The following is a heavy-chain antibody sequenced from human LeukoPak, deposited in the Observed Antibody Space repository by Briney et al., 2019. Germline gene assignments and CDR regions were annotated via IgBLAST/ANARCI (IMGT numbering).Heavy chain of an antibody. Sequence: SETLSLTCIVPGGSISSSNYYWAWIRQPPGKGLEWIGTFYSGGSAYYNPSLTSQVSISKDTSDNQFSLRLYSVTAADTAVYYCARKQGGTMYDVWGQGTQVTVSS. CDR3: ARKQGGTMYDV. J-gene: IGHJ4*02. CDR2: FYSGGSA. V-gene: IGHV4-39*07. CDR1: GGSISSSNYY. D-gene: IGHD1-7*01.